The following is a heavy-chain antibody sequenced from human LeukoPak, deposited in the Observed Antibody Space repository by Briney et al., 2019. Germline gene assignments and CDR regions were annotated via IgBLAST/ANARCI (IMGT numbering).Heavy chain of an antibody. CDR1: GFTFSSYA. Sequence: GRSLRLSCAASGFTFSSYAMHWVRQAPGKGLEWVAVISYDGSDKYYADSVKGRFTISRDNSKNTLYLQMNSLRAEDTAVYYCARDTALYFQHWGQGTLVTVSS. J-gene: IGHJ1*01. D-gene: IGHD4-17*01. CDR2: ISYDGSDK. V-gene: IGHV3-30*04. CDR3: ARDTALYFQH.